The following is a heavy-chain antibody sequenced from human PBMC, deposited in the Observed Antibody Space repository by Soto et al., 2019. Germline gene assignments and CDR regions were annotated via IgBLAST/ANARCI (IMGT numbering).Heavy chain of an antibody. V-gene: IGHV3-30*03. D-gene: IGHD2-15*01. CDR3: AGGQYYFDY. J-gene: IGHJ4*02. CDR1: GFPFSSYG. Sequence: QVQLVESGGGVVQPGRSLRLSCAASGFPFSSYGMHWVRQAPGKGLDWVALISYDGSNKYYADSVKGRFTISRDNSKQTLYLEMSSLRVEDTAVYYCAGGQYYFDYCGQGTLVSVSS. CDR2: ISYDGSNK.